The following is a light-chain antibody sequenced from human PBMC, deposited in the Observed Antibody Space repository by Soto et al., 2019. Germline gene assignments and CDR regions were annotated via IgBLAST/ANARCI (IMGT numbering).Light chain of an antibody. CDR1: NIGSKS. CDR3: QVWDSSSDPSYV. V-gene: IGLV3-21*04. Sequence: SYELTQPHSVSVATGKTARITCGGNNIGSKSVHWYQQKPGQAPVLVIYYDSDRPSGIPERFSGSNSGNTATLTISRVEAGDEADYYCQVWDSSSDPSYVFGTGTKVTVL. J-gene: IGLJ1*01. CDR2: YDS.